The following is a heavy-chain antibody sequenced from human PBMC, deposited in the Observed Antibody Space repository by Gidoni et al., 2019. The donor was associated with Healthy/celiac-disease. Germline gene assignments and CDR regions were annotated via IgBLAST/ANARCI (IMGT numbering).Heavy chain of an antibody. J-gene: IGHJ5*02. CDR1: GFTFSSYG. V-gene: IGHV3-33*01. CDR2: IWYDGSDK. Sequence: QVQLVESGGGVVQPGRSLSLSCAASGFTFSSYGMHWVRQAPDKGLEWVAFIWYDGSDKNYADSVKGRFTISRDNSKNTLYLQMNSLRAEDTAVYYCARDLLPRGYSYGGTNLWGQGTLVTVSS. D-gene: IGHD5-18*01. CDR3: ARDLLPRGYSYGGTNL.